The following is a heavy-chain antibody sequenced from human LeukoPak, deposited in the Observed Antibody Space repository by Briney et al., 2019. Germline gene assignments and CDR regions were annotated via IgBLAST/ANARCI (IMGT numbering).Heavy chain of an antibody. V-gene: IGHV3-23*01. Sequence: GGSLRLSCAASGFTFSSYAMSWVRQAPGKGLEWVSAISGSGGSTYYADSVKGRFTISRDNSKSTLYLQMNSLRAEDTAVYYCAKVGNYSYWYFDLWGRGTLVTVSS. CDR3: AKVGNYSYWYFDL. CDR2: ISGSGGST. D-gene: IGHD4-11*01. J-gene: IGHJ2*01. CDR1: GFTFSSYA.